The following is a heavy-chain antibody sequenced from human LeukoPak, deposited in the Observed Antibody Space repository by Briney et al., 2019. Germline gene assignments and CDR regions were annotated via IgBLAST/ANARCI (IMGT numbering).Heavy chain of an antibody. CDR2: ISGSGGST. CDR1: GFTFSSYG. D-gene: IGHD3-22*01. J-gene: IGHJ4*02. V-gene: IGHV3-23*01. Sequence: GGSLRLSCAASGFTFSSYGMSWVRQAPGKGLEWVSAISGSGGSTYYADSVKGRFTISRDNSKNTLYLQMNSLRAEDTAVYYCAKDPITMIVVVSYFDYWGQGTLVTVSS. CDR3: AKDPITMIVVVSYFDY.